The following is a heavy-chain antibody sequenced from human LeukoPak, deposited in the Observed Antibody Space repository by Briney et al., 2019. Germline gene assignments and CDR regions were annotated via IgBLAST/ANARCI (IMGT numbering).Heavy chain of an antibody. D-gene: IGHD6-19*01. V-gene: IGHV3-33*01. CDR2: IWYDESKR. Sequence: GRSLRLSCAASGFTFSSYGMHWVRQAPGKGLEWVAVIWYDESKRYYADSVKGRFTISRDNSKNTLYLQMNSLGAEDTAVYYCARDDFGSGSPFDYWGQGTLVTVSS. CDR3: ARDDFGSGSPFDY. J-gene: IGHJ4*02. CDR1: GFTFSSYG.